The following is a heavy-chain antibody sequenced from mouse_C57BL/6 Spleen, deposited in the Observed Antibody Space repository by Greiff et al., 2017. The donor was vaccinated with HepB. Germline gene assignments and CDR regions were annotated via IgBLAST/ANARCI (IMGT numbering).Heavy chain of an antibody. CDR2: IYPGDGDT. J-gene: IGHJ4*01. CDR1: GYAFSSYW. CDR3: ARSPDDYDGYYAMDY. D-gene: IGHD2-4*01. V-gene: IGHV1-80*01. Sequence: VQLQQSGAELVKPGASVKISCKASGYAFSSYWMNWVKQRPGKGLEWIGQIYPGDGDTNYNGKFKGKATLTADKSSSTAYMQLSSLTSEDSAVYFCARSPDDYDGYYAMDYWGQGTSVTVSS.